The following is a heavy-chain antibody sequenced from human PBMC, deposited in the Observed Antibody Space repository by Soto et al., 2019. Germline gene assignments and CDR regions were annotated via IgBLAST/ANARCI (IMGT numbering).Heavy chain of an antibody. Sequence: GASVKVSCKASGYTFTSYGISWVRQAPGQGLEWMGWISAYNGNTNYAQKLQGRVTMTTDTSTSTAYMELRSLRSDDTAVYYCARDPFGIAVAGTDYWGQGTLVTVSS. CDR3: ARDPFGIAVAGTDY. J-gene: IGHJ4*02. V-gene: IGHV1-18*01. CDR2: ISAYNGNT. CDR1: GYTFTSYG. D-gene: IGHD6-19*01.